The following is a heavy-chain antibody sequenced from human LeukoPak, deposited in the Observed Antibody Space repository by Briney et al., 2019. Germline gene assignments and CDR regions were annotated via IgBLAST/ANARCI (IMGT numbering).Heavy chain of an antibody. D-gene: IGHD3-22*01. CDR3: ARIRITMIVVVKEFDY. J-gene: IGHJ4*02. CDR1: GGSISSGDYY. CDR2: IYHSGST. Sequence: SETLSLTCTVSGGSISSGDYYWSWIRQPPGKGLEWIGYIYHSGSTYYNPSLKSRVTISVDTSKKQFSLKLSSVTAADTAVYYCARIRITMIVVVKEFDYWGQGTLVTVSS. V-gene: IGHV4-30-4*01.